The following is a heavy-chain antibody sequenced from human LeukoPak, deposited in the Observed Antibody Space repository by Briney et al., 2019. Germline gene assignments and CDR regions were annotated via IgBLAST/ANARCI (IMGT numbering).Heavy chain of an antibody. CDR1: GFTFSTYW. Sequence: GGSLRLSCTGSGFTFSTYWIHWVRQAPGKGLVWLSRLNPDGRTSNYADSVKGRFTTSRDNAKNTLFLQMNSLTVEDTAVYYCATAGNYRFDYWGQGTLVTVSS. D-gene: IGHD3-16*02. V-gene: IGHV3-74*01. CDR3: ATAGNYRFDY. J-gene: IGHJ4*02. CDR2: LNPDGRTS.